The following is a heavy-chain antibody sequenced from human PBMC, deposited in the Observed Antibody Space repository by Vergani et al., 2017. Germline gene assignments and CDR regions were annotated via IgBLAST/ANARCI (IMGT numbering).Heavy chain of an antibody. CDR3: ARWKSPRYSSSLIEPIYYYYYMDV. J-gene: IGHJ6*03. D-gene: IGHD6-13*01. CDR2: IYTSGST. CDR1: GGSISSYY. V-gene: IGHV4-4*07. Sequence: QVQLQESGPGLVKPSETLSLTCTVSGGSISSYYWSWIRQPAGKGLEWIGRIYTSGSTNYNPSLKSRVTMSVDTSKNQFSLKLSSVTAADTAVYYCARWKSPRYSSSLIEPIYYYYYMDVWGKGTTVTVSS.